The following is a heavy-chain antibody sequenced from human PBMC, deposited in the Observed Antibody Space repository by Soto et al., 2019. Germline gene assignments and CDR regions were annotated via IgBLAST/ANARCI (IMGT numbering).Heavy chain of an antibody. Sequence: ASVKVACKASGYTFTIYGINWVRQAPGQGLEWMGWISPDNGNTNYAQKLQGRVTMTTDTSTGTAYMELRSLRSDDTAVYYCARALGYSGYAGMDVWGQGTTVTVSS. CDR2: ISPDNGNT. CDR1: GYTFTIYG. D-gene: IGHD5-12*01. J-gene: IGHJ6*02. CDR3: ARALGYSGYAGMDV. V-gene: IGHV1-18*01.